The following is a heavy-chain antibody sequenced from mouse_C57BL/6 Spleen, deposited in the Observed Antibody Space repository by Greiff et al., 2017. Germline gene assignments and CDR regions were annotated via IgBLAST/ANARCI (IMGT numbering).Heavy chain of an antibody. J-gene: IGHJ3*01. V-gene: IGHV1-52*01. CDR1: GYTFTSYW. Sequence: QVQLQQPGAELVRPGSSVKLSCKASGYTFTSYWMHWVKQRPIQGLEWIGNIDPSDSETHYNQKFKDKATLTVDKSSSTAYMQLSSLTSEDSAVYYCARSYGGNLFADWGQGTLVTVSA. CDR3: ARSYGGNLFAD. D-gene: IGHD1-1*02. CDR2: IDPSDSET.